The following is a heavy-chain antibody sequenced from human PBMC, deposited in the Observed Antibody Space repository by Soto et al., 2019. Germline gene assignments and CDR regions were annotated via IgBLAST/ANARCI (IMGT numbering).Heavy chain of an antibody. CDR1: GGSFSGYY. V-gene: IGHV4-34*01. CDR3: ARRYGSCFDY. J-gene: IGHJ4*02. CDR2: INHSGST. Sequence: NPSETLSLTCAVYGGSFSGYYWTWIRQPPGKGLEWIGEINHSGSTNYNPSLKSRVTISVDTSKNQFSLKLSSVTAADTAVYYCARRYGSCFDYWGQGTLVTVSS. D-gene: IGHD5-18*01.